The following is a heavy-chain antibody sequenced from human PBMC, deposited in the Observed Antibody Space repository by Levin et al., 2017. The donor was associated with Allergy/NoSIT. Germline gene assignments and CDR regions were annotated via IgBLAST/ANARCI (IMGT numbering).Heavy chain of an antibody. Sequence: GESLKISCAASGFTFSSYGMHWVRQAPGKGLEWVAVISFDGSNKYYADSVKGRFTISRDNSKKSLYLQMNSLRAEDTAVYYCASLPVAAFHYGMDVWGQGTTVTVSS. CDR3: ASLPVAAFHYGMDV. J-gene: IGHJ6*02. CDR1: GFTFSSYG. CDR2: ISFDGSNK. V-gene: IGHV3-30*03. D-gene: IGHD6-19*01.